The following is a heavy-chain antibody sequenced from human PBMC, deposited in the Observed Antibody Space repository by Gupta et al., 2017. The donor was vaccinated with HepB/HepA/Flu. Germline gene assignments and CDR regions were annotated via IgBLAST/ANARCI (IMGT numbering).Heavy chain of an antibody. CDR3: ARGGGGDYFDH. J-gene: IGHJ4*02. Sequence: QVQLQESGPGLVKPSETLSLTCTVSGGSVSSGNYFWSWIRQPPGKGLEWIGHISYSGSTKYNPSLKSRVTISVDTSKTQFSLKLSSVTAADTAMYYCARGGGGDYFDHWGQGTLVTVSS. CDR2: ISYSGST. D-gene: IGHD3-10*01. CDR1: GGSVSSGNYF. V-gene: IGHV4-61*01.